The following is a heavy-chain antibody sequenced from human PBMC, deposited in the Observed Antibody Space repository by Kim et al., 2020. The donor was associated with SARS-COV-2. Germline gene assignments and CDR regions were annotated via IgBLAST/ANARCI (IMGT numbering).Heavy chain of an antibody. V-gene: IGHV3-7*03. CDR2: R. CDR3: ARDRGRYFGMDI. Sequence: RYHVESVKGRFTISRDNDKNSLDLQMNNLRPEDTGIYFCARDRGRYFGMDIWGQGTTVTVSS. J-gene: IGHJ6*02. D-gene: IGHD5-12*01.